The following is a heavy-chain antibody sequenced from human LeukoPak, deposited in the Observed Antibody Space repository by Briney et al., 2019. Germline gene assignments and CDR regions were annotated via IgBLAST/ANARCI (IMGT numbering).Heavy chain of an antibody. CDR3: TTTGRVVGFDY. CDR2: IRSKANDYAT. J-gene: IGHJ4*02. V-gene: IGHV3-73*01. D-gene: IGHD3-16*01. CDR1: GFTFIGSA. Sequence: PGGSLTLSCTGFTFIGSALHWVRRAPGKGREWVGRIRSKANDYATTYAASVKGRFSISRDDSKKMAYLQMNSLKAEDTAIYYCTTTGRVVGFDYWGQGTLVTVSS.